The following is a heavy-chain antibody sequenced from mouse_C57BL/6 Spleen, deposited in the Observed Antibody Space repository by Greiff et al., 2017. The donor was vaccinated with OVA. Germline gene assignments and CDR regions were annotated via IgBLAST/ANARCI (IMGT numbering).Heavy chain of an antibody. D-gene: IGHD2-5*01. CDR1: GYTFTSYG. V-gene: IGHV1-81*01. CDR2: IYPRSGNT. J-gene: IGHJ4*01. CDR3: ARPHSTYYAMDY. Sequence: VQLQQSGAELARPGASVKLSCKASGYTFTSYGISWVKQRTGQGLEWIGEIYPRSGNTYYNEKFKGKATLTADKSSSTAYMELRSLTSEDSAVYYCARPHSTYYAMDYWGQGTSVTVSS.